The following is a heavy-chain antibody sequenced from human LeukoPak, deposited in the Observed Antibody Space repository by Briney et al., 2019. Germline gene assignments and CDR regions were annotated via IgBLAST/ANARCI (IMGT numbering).Heavy chain of an antibody. CDR1: GYTFTGYY. V-gene: IGHV1-2*02. CDR2: INPNSGGT. D-gene: IGHD5-18*01. CDR3: ARGGDTAMAHYYYYMDV. J-gene: IGHJ6*03. Sequence: ASVKVSCKASGYTFTGYYMHWVRQAPGQGLEWMGWINPNSGGTNYAQKFQGRVTMTRDTSISTAYMELSSLRSEDTAVYYCARGGDTAMAHYYYYMDVWGKGTTVTVSS.